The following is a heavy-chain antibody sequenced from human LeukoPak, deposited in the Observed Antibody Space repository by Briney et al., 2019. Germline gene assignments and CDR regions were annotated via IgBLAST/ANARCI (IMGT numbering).Heavy chain of an antibody. CDR1: GYTFTSYG. J-gene: IGHJ4*02. CDR2: ISAYNGNT. CDR3: ARSPSVRGVIIPLLDY. D-gene: IGHD3-10*01. V-gene: IGHV1-18*01. Sequence: ASVKVSCKASGYTFTSYGISWVRQAPGQGLEWMGWISAYNGNTNYAQKLQGRVTMTTDTSTSTAYMELRSLRSDDTAVYYCARSPSVRGVIIPLLDYWGQRTLVTVSS.